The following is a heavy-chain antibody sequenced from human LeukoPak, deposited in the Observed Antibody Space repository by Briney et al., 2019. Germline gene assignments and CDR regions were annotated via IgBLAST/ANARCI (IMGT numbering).Heavy chain of an antibody. CDR3: ARHESKDGYRGFDY. V-gene: IGHV4-59*08. D-gene: IGHD5-24*01. CDR1: GGSMSYYY. Sequence: SETPSLTCTVSGGSMSYYYWSWIRQPPGKGLEWIGYIYHSGSTNYNPSLKSRVTISVDRSKKLFSLSLSSMTAADTAVYYCARHESKDGYRGFDYWGQGTLVTVSS. J-gene: IGHJ4*02. CDR2: IYHSGST.